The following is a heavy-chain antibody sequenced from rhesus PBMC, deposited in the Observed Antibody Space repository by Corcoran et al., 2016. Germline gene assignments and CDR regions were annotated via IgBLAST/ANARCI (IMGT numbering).Heavy chain of an antibody. CDR2: IRSKYNNYAT. CDR3: TTSMNTVTVLFDY. CDR1: GFTFRDYA. Sequence: EVQLVESGGGLVQPGGSLRLSCAASGFTFRDYAMSWVRQASGKGLEWVGYIRSKYNNYATEYAASVKGRFTISRDDSKNTLYLQMSSLKTEDTAVYYCTTSMNTVTVLFDYWGQGVLVTVSS. D-gene: IGHD4-23*01. J-gene: IGHJ4*01. V-gene: IGHV3-186*02.